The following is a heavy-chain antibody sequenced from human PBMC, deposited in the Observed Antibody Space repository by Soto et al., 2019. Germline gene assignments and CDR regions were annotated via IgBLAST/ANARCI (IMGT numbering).Heavy chain of an antibody. Sequence: EVQLVESGGGLVQPGRSLRLSCADSEFTFVYYAMHWVRQAPGQGLEWVSGISWDGGYKGYADSVKGRFTISRDNAKKSLYLEMNSLRVEDTALYYWTKDEGYCSITSCKDTFDYWGQGTMVTVS. D-gene: IGHD2-2*01. J-gene: IGHJ3*01. CDR2: ISWDGGYK. V-gene: IGHV3-9*01. CDR3: TKDEGYCSITSCKDTFDY. CDR1: EFTFVYYA.